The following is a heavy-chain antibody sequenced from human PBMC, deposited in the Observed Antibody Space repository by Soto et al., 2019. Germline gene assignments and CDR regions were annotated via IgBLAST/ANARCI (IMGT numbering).Heavy chain of an antibody. V-gene: IGHV4-39*01. CDR2: IYYSGST. Sequence: QLQLQESGPGLVKPSETLSLTCAVSGGSISTTYYWGWVRQPPGKGLEWIGTIYYSGSTYYNPSLRSRVTMSVDTSKNQFSLNLSSVTAADTAVYYCARHDYNLYCIGVWGKGTTVTVSS. CDR1: GGSISTTYY. J-gene: IGHJ6*03. CDR3: ARHDYNLYCIGV.